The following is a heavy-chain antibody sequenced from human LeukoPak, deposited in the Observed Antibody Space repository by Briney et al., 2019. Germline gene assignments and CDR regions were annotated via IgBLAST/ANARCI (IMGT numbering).Heavy chain of an antibody. Sequence: GESLRLSCGASGFSFSTYSMNWVRQAPGKGLEWVSSISSGSTSMYYADSVKGRFTISRDNTRNSLYLQMDSLRAEDTAVYYCASLDRQRNYWYFDLWGRGTLVTVSS. CDR2: ISSGSTSM. CDR1: GFSFSTYS. D-gene: IGHD1-1*01. J-gene: IGHJ2*01. V-gene: IGHV3-21*01. CDR3: ASLDRQRNYWYFDL.